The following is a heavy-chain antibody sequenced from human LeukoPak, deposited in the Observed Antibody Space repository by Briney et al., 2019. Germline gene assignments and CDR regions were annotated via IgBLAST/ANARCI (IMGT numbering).Heavy chain of an antibody. J-gene: IGHJ4*02. CDR3: TTDHITIFGVVID. V-gene: IGHV3-15*01. D-gene: IGHD3-3*01. Sequence: GGSLRLSCAASGFTFSNAWMSWVRQAPGKGLEWVGRIKSKTDGGTTDYPAPVKGRFTISRDDSKNTLYLQMNSLKTEDTAVYYCTTDHITIFGVVIDWGQGTLVTVSS. CDR2: IKSKTDGGTT. CDR1: GFTFSNAW.